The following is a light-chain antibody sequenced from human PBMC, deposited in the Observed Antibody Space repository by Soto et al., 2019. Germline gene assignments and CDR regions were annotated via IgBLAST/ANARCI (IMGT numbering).Light chain of an antibody. Sequence: EIVLTQSPATMSLFPGERATLACRASQSVTSNYLDWYQQKPGQAPGLLIYDKSTRASGVPDRFSGSGSGTEFTLTISRLEPEDFAVYYCQKYGTSPQTFGQGTKVDIK. V-gene: IGKV3-20*01. J-gene: IGKJ1*01. CDR3: QKYGTSPQT. CDR1: QSVTSNY. CDR2: DKS.